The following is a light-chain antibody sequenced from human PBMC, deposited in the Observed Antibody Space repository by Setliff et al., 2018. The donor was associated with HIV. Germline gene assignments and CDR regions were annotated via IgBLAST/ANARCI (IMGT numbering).Light chain of an antibody. J-gene: IGLJ1*01. V-gene: IGLV2-23*01. Sequence: LTQPASVSGSPGQSITTSCTGTSSDIGRYNLVSWYQQYPGKAPKLMIYQATKRPSGVSNRFSGSKSGNTASLTISGLRAEDEADYYCCSNTGSNTYVFGSGTKVTVL. CDR3: CSNTGSNTYV. CDR2: QAT. CDR1: SSDIGRYNL.